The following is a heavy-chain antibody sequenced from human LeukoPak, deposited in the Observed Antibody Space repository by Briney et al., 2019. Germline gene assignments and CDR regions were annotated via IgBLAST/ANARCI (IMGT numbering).Heavy chain of an antibody. Sequence: SETLSLTCAVYGGSFSGYYWSWIRQPPGKGLEWIGEINHSGSTKYNPSLKSRVTMSVDTSKNQFSLKLSSVTAADTAVYYCARDWGGYASAPGYYYYYMDVWGKGTTVTISS. V-gene: IGHV4-34*01. CDR2: INHSGST. D-gene: IGHD5-12*01. J-gene: IGHJ6*03. CDR3: ARDWGGYASAPGYYYYYMDV. CDR1: GGSFSGYY.